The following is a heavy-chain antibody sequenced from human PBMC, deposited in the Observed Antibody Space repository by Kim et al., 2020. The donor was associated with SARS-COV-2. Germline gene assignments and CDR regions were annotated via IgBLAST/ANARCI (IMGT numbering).Heavy chain of an antibody. J-gene: IGHJ4*02. D-gene: IGHD4-17*01. CDR2: IWYDGSNK. CDR1: GFTFSSYG. V-gene: IGHV3-33*06. Sequence: GGSLRLSCAASGFTFSSYGMHWVRQAPGKGLEWVAVIWYDGSNKYYADSVKGRFTISRDNSKNTLYLQMNSLRAEDTAVYYCAKDRFRSIDYGDLDYWGQGTLVTVSS. CDR3: AKDRFRSIDYGDLDY.